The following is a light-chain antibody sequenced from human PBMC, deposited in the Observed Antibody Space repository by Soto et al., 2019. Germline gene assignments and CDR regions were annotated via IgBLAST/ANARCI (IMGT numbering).Light chain of an antibody. Sequence: DIVLTQSPLSLSVTLGQTASLSCRSSQSLIYRDGYTYLNCFHQRPVQFPRRLIYSVSNRDSGVPDRFSGSGSGTDFKLTISRVEAEDVVVYYCMHGTHWPELTFGGGTKVEIK. CDR1: QSLIYRDGYTY. CDR2: SVS. CDR3: MHGTHWPELT. V-gene: IGKV2-30*01. J-gene: IGKJ4*01.